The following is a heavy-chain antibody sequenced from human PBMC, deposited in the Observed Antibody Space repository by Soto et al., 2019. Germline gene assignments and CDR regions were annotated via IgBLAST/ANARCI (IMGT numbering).Heavy chain of an antibody. V-gene: IGHV2-5*02. J-gene: IGHJ3*02. D-gene: IGHD2-15*01. CDR2: IYWDDDK. Sequence: QITLKESGPTLVKPTQTLTLTCTFSGFSLSTSGVGVGWIRQPPGKALEWLALIYWDDDKRYSPSLKSRLTITKDTSKNQLVLTMTNMDPVDTATYYCAHLLGYCSGGSCYSIPDAFDIWGQGTMVTVSS. CDR3: AHLLGYCSGGSCYSIPDAFDI. CDR1: GFSLSTSGVG.